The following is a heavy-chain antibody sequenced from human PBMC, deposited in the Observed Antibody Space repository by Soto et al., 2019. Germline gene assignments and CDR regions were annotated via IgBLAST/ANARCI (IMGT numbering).Heavy chain of an antibody. CDR3: ARPPFNDHGDYVRRGLYVDV. Sequence: GASVKVSCKASGHSFTNYGISWVRQAPGQGLEWMGWISGYNGNTNYVQKLQGRVTMTTDTSTSTAYMELRSLRSDHPAVYYRARPPFNDHGDYVRRGLYVDVWGQGTTVTVSS. J-gene: IGHJ6*02. V-gene: IGHV1-18*01. CDR2: ISGYNGNT. CDR1: GHSFTNYG. D-gene: IGHD4-17*01.